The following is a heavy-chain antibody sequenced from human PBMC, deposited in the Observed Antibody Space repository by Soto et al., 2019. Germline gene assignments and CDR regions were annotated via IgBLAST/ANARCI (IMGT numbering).Heavy chain of an antibody. V-gene: IGHV1-24*01. D-gene: IGHD5-12*01. J-gene: IGHJ5*02. Sequence: ASVKVSCKVSGYTLTELSMRWVGQAPGKGLEWMGGFDPEDGETIYAQKFQGRVTMTEDTSTDTAYMELSSLRSEDAAVYYCATLAQWLRFDDHGGNQHNWFDPWGQGTLVTVSS. CDR3: ATLAQWLRFDDHGGNQHNWFDP. CDR2: FDPEDGET. CDR1: GYTLTELS.